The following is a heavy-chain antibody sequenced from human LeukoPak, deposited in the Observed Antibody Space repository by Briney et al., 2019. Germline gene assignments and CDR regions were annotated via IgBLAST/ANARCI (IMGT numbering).Heavy chain of an antibody. CDR2: IYSGGST. V-gene: IGHV3-53*01. CDR1: GFSVTSNY. Sequence: GGSLRLSCAASGFSVTSNYMSWVRQAPGKGLEWVSVIYSGGSTYYADSVKGRFTISRDNSKNTLYLQMNSLRAEDTAVYYCARGPPQDYGYYYYYMDVWGKGTTVTVSS. CDR3: ARGPPQDYGYYYYYMDV. D-gene: IGHD4-17*01. J-gene: IGHJ6*03.